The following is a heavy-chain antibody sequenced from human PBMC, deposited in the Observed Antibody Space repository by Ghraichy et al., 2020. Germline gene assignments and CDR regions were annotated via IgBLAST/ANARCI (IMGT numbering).Heavy chain of an antibody. CDR3: ARHNPVFYDFWSGYYLQWFDP. D-gene: IGHD3-3*01. CDR2: IYYSGST. J-gene: IGHJ5*02. V-gene: IGHV4-59*08. CDR1: GGSISSYY. Sequence: SETLSLTCTVSGGSISSYYWSWIRQPPGKGLEWIGYIYYSGSTNYNPSLKSRVTISVDTSKNQFSLKLSSVTAADTAVYYCARHNPVFYDFWSGYYLQWFDPWGQGTLVTVSS.